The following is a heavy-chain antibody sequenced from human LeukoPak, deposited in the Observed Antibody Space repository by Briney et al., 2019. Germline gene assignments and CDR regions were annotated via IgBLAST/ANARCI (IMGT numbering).Heavy chain of an antibody. D-gene: IGHD3-10*01. CDR1: GFTFSSNY. J-gene: IGHJ3*02. CDR2: IYSGGST. CDR3: ARDHWGFGELLGPGDAFDI. Sequence: GGSLRLSCAASGFTFSSNYMSWVRQAPGKGLEWVSVIYSGGSTYYADSVKGRFTISRDNSKNTLYLQMNSLRAEDTAVYYCARDHWGFGELLGPGDAFDIWGQGTMVTVSS. V-gene: IGHV3-53*01.